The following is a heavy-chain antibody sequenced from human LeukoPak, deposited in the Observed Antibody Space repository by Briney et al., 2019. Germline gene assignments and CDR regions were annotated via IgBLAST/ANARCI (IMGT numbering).Heavy chain of an antibody. D-gene: IGHD2-21*02. J-gene: IGHJ2*01. CDR2: IYYSGST. V-gene: IGHV4-59*12. CDR1: GGSISSYY. Sequence: SETLSLTCTVSGGSISSYYWSWIRQPPGEGLEWIGYIYYSGSTNYNPSLKSRVTISVHTSKNQFSLKLSSVTAADTAVYYCARDPVVPATSMQFDWYFDLWGRGTLVTVSS. CDR3: ARDPVVPATSMQFDWYFDL.